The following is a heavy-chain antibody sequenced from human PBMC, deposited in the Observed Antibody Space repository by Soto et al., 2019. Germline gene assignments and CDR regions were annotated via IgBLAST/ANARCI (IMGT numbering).Heavy chain of an antibody. D-gene: IGHD2-21*02. CDR2: MNPNSGNT. V-gene: IGHV1-8*01. CDR3: ARGMVETARYYDGMDV. CDR1: GYTFTSYD. J-gene: IGHJ6*02. Sequence: QVQLVQSGAEVKKPGASVKVSCKASGYTFTSYDINWVRQATGQGLEWMGWMNPNSGNTGYAQKCQGRVTMTRNTSISTAYMEMSSLRSEDTAVYYCARGMVETARYYDGMDVWGQGTTVTVSS.